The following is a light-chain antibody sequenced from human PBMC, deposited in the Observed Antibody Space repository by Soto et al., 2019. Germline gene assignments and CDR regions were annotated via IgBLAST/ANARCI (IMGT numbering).Light chain of an antibody. V-gene: IGKV3-15*01. J-gene: IGKJ1*01. CDR2: GAS. CDR1: QSISTF. Sequence: GMSLSPATVSVAPGERATLSCRASQSISTFLAWYQQKPGQAPRLLIYGASTRATGIPARFSGSGSGTEFTLTISSLQSEDFAVYYCQQYNNWPRTFGQGTKVDIK. CDR3: QQYNNWPRT.